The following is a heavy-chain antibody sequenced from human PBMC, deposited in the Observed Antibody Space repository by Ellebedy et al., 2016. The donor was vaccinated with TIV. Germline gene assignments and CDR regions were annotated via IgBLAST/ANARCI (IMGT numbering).Heavy chain of an antibody. CDR3: VRGWYSSGHCDVFAM. D-gene: IGHD6-19*01. CDR1: GFTFSDSV. J-gene: IGHJ3*02. Sequence: GESLKISXVGFGFTFSDSVMHWVRQDPGKGLDWVAGISVDVRAVHYPDSVKGRFTISRDNAQNTVYLQMNSLRLEDTAVYYCVRGWYSSGHCDVFAMWGQGTIVTVSS. V-gene: IGHV3-30*03. CDR2: ISVDVRAV.